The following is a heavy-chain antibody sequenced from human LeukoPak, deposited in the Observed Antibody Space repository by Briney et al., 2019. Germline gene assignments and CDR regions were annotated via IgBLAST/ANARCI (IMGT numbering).Heavy chain of an antibody. CDR3: ARGAVARAYFDF. V-gene: IGHV3-48*02. CDR1: GFTFSSYS. CDR2: ITGSSSTI. Sequence: GGSLRLPCAASGFTFSSYSMNWVRQAPGKWLEWVSYITGSSSTIYYADSVKGRFTISRDNAKNSLYLQLNSLRDEDTAVYYCARGAVARAYFDFWGQGTLVTVSS. J-gene: IGHJ4*02. D-gene: IGHD5-12*01.